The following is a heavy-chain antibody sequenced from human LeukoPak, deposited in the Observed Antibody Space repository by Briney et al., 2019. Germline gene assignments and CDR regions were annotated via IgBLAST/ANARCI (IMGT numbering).Heavy chain of an antibody. D-gene: IGHD3-9*01. Sequence: ASVKVSCKASGYTFTSYDITWVRQAPRQGLEWMGWMNPNSGNTGYAQKFQGRVTMTRNTSITTAYMELSSLTSEDTAVYYCARETTIPPYYFDYWGLGSQVTVSP. CDR3: ARETTIPPYYFDY. V-gene: IGHV1-8*01. CDR1: GYTFTSYD. CDR2: MNPNSGNT. J-gene: IGHJ4*02.